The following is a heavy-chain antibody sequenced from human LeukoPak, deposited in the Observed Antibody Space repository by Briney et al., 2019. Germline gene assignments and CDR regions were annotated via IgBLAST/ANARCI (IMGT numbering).Heavy chain of an antibody. CDR1: GDSINPYY. V-gene: IGHV4-59*08. Sequence: SETLSLTCTVSGDSINPYYWSWIRQPPGEGLEWIGYIFYRGSTNYNAALKSRVTISVDTSKNQFSLKLSSVTAADTAVYYCARGPYYYDSSGYYSEYFQHWGQGTLVTVSS. J-gene: IGHJ1*01. CDR3: ARGPYYYDSSGYYSEYFQH. D-gene: IGHD3-22*01. CDR2: IFYRGST.